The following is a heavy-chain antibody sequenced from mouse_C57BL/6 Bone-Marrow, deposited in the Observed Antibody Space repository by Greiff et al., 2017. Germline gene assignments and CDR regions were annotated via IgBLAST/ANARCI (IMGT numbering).Heavy chain of an antibody. Sequence: QVQLKESGAELARPGASVKMSCKASGYTFTSYTMHWVKQRPGQGLEWIGYINPSSGYTKYNQKFKDKATLTADKSSSTAYMQLSSLTSEDSAVYYCARYYDGYYYAMDYWGQGTSGTVSS. CDR2: INPSSGYT. CDR3: ARYYDGYYYAMDY. D-gene: IGHD2-3*01. CDR1: GYTFTSYT. J-gene: IGHJ4*01. V-gene: IGHV1-4*01.